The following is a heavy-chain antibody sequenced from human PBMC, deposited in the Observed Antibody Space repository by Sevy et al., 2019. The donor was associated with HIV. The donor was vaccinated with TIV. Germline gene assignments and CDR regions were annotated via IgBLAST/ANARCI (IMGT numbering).Heavy chain of an antibody. CDR3: AKEHIVSSWYYFDY. CDR1: GFTFSSYG. D-gene: IGHD6-13*01. J-gene: IGHJ4*02. Sequence: GGSLRLSCAASGFTFSSYGMHWVRQAPGKGLEWVAVISYDGSNKYYADSVKGRFTISRDNSKNTLYLQMNSLRAEDTAVYYCAKEHIVSSWYYFDYWSQGTLVTVSS. CDR2: ISYDGSNK. V-gene: IGHV3-30*18.